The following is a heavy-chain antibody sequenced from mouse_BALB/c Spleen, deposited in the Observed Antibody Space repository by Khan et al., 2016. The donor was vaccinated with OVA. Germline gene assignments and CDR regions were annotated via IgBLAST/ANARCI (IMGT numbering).Heavy chain of an antibody. D-gene: IGHD1-1*01. J-gene: IGHJ2*01. Sequence: EVQLVESGPGLVKPSQSLSLTCTVTGYSITSDYAWNWIRQFPGNKLEWMGYISYRGRTSYNPSLKRRISITRDTSKNQFFLQLNSVTTEDTATYYCARSVTVTTVVATDFDYWGQGTTLTVSS. CDR1: GYSITSDYA. V-gene: IGHV3-2*02. CDR3: ARSVTVTTVVATDFDY. CDR2: ISYRGRT.